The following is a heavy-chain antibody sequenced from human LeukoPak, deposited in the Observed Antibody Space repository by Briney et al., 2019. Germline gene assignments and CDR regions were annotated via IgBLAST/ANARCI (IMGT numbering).Heavy chain of an antibody. V-gene: IGHV3-11*01. J-gene: IGHJ4*02. CDR2: ISSSGTTI. D-gene: IGHD2-8*01. CDR1: GLSFSDYY. Sequence: GSLRLSCAASGLSFSDYYMTWIRQAPGKGLEWVSSISSSGTTIYHADSVRARFTISRDNAKNSLDLQMNSLRAEDTAVYYCARDLGYCTNGVCHTRFDYWGQGTLVAVSS. CDR3: ARDLGYCTNGVCHTRFDY.